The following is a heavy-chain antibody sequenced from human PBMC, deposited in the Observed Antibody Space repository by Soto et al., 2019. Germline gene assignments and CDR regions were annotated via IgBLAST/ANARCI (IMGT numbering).Heavy chain of an antibody. D-gene: IGHD4-17*01. CDR1: GGSISSSDYY. Sequence: QVQLQESGPGLVKPSQTLSLTCTVSGGSISSSDYYWSWVRQPPGKGLEWIGYIYYSGSTYYNPSLKSRVTISVDTSKNQFSLKLSSVTAADTAVYYCARVPVDVTTVTTRALDIWGQGTMVTVSS. V-gene: IGHV4-30-4*01. J-gene: IGHJ3*02. CDR3: ARVPVDVTTVTTRALDI. CDR2: IYYSGST.